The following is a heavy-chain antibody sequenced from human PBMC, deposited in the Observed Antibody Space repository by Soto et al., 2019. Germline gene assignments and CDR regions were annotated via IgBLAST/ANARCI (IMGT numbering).Heavy chain of an antibody. Sequence: QVQVVQSEGQVTQPGASVKVSCKASGYTFTDYGFCWVRQVPGQGLEWMGYISPSSGYTTYAPNLQERVIITTDRSTTTVYMELRSLTSDDTAVYYCAREMWTRSGPQNFFDYWGQGALVTVSS. CDR2: ISPSSGYT. D-gene: IGHD6-25*01. J-gene: IGHJ4*02. CDR3: AREMWTRSGPQNFFDY. CDR1: GYTFTDYG. V-gene: IGHV1-18*01.